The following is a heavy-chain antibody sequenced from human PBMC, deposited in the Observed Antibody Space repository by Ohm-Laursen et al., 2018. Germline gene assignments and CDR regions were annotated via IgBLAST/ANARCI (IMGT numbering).Heavy chain of an antibody. V-gene: IGHV1-8*01. CDR3: ARGRYYGSGVNYYGMDV. CDR2: MTPNSGNT. J-gene: IGHJ6*02. D-gene: IGHD3-10*01. CDR1: GYTFTSYD. Sequence: ASVKVSCKASGYTFTSYDINWVRQAPGQGLEWMGWMTPNSGNTGYAQKFQGRVTMTRNTSISTAYMELSSLRSEDTAVYYCARGRYYGSGVNYYGMDVWGQGTTVTVSS.